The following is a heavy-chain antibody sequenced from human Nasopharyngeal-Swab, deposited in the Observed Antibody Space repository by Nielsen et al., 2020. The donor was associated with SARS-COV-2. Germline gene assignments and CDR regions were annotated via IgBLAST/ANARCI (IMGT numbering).Heavy chain of an antibody. D-gene: IGHD3-22*01. Sequence: GESLKISCKGSGYSFNSYWIGWVRQMLGKGLEWMGIIYPGDSDTRYSPSFQGQVTISADKSISTAYLQWSSLKASDTAMYYCARYRARGDSSGYYFDYWGQGTLVTVSS. CDR1: GYSFNSYW. J-gene: IGHJ4*02. CDR3: ARYRARGDSSGYYFDY. V-gene: IGHV5-51*01. CDR2: IYPGDSDT.